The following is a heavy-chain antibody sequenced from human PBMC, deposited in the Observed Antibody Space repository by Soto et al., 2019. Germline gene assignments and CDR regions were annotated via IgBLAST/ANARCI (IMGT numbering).Heavy chain of an antibody. V-gene: IGHV3-30-3*01. CDR3: ARENSRISPRLFQH. J-gene: IGHJ1*01. Sequence: GGSLRLSCVASGFIFSDYAMDWARQAPGKGLEWVALISPAGTNQYYADSAKGRFTISRDNSKNTLYLQMNSLRPEDTGLYYCARENSRISPRLFQHWGHGTLVTVSS. CDR1: GFIFSDYA. CDR2: ISPAGTNQ. D-gene: IGHD6-6*01.